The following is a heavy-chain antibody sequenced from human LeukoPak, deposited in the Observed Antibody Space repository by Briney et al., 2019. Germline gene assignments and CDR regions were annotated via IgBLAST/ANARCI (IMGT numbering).Heavy chain of an antibody. CDR3: AKGYFYCSGSYYPFDV. J-gene: IGHJ6*02. CDR1: GFTFSSYA. D-gene: IGHD3-10*01. Sequence: GGSLRLSCAASGFTFSSYAMSWVRQAPGKGLEWVSAISGSGGSTYYADSVKGRFTISRDNSKNTLYLQMNSLRAEDTAVYYCAKGYFYCSGSYYPFDVWGQGTTVTVSS. V-gene: IGHV3-23*01. CDR2: ISGSGGST.